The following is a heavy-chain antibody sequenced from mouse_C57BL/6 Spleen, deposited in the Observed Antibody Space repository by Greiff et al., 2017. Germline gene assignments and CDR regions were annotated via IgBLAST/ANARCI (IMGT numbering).Heavy chain of an antibody. CDR1: GYTFTGYW. V-gene: IGHV1-9*01. CDR2: ILPGRGST. D-gene: IGHD1-1*02. CDR3: ARKVVGWCAD. J-gene: IGHJ3*01. Sequence: QVQLQQSGAELMKPGASVKLSCKATGYTFTGYWIEWVKQRPGHGLAWIGEILPGRGSTNYNEKFKGKATLTADTSSNTAYMQLSSLTTEDSAIYYCARKVVGWCADWGQGTLVTVSA.